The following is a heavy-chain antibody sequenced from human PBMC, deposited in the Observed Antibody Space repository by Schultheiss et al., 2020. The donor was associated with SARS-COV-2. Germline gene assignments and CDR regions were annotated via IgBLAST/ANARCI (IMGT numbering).Heavy chain of an antibody. D-gene: IGHD2-15*01. CDR2: IYPGDSDT. J-gene: IGHJ5*02. CDR1: GYSFTSYW. V-gene: IGHV5-51*01. CDR3: ARFYSSSHWFDP. Sequence: GGSLRLSCKGSGYSFTSYWIGWVGQMPGKGLEWMGIIYPGDSDTRYSPSFQGQVTISADKSISTAYLQWSSLKASDTAMYYCARFYSSSHWFDPWGQGTLVTVSS.